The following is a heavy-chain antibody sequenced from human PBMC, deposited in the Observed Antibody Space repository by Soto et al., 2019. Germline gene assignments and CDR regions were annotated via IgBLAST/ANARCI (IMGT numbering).Heavy chain of an antibody. Sequence: SETLSLTCTVSGGSINSGLYNCAWLRQYPGKGLEWIGYVSYIGTSFYNPSLKSRLTMSVDTSKNQFSLQLSSVTVADTAVYYCARHPTGLWFGDVPDYWGQGTLVTVSS. V-gene: IGHV4-31*03. CDR1: GGSINSGLYN. CDR2: VSYIGTS. D-gene: IGHD3-10*01. J-gene: IGHJ4*02. CDR3: ARHPTGLWFGDVPDY.